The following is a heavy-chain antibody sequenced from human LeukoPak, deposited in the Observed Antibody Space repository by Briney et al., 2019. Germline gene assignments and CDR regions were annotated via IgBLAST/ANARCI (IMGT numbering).Heavy chain of an antibody. CDR1: GFTFNSVW. J-gene: IGHJ4*02. CDR2: IKSRTDGETR. D-gene: IGHD3-16*01. Sequence: GGSLRLSCTASGFTFNSVWMTWVRQAPGEGLEWVGRIKSRTDGETRDYAAPVKGRFIISRDDSENTLYLQMSSLKTEDTAVYYCTTVHGAGPVNFDHWGQGSLVTVSS. V-gene: IGHV3-15*01. CDR3: TTVHGAGPVNFDH.